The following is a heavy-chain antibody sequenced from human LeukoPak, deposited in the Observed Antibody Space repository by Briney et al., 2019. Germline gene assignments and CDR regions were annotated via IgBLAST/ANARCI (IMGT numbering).Heavy chain of an antibody. CDR2: IYYSGST. D-gene: IGHD6-6*01. CDR3: ARKEQLADYFDY. J-gene: IGHJ4*02. V-gene: IGHV4-30-4*08. CDR1: GGSISSGDYY. Sequence: PSQTLSLTCTVSGGSISSGDYYWSWIRQPPGKGLEWIGYIYYSGSTYYNPSLKSLVTISVDTSKNQFSLKLSSVTAADTAVYYCARKEQLADYFDYWGQGTLVTVSS.